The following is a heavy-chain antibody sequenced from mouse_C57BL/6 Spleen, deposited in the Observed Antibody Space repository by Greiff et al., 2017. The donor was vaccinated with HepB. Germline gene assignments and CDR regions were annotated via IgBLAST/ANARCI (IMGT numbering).Heavy chain of an antibody. CDR3: TRRDLYYYAMDY. CDR1: GYTFTDYE. V-gene: IGHV1-15*01. Sequence: QVQLKQSGAELVRPGASVTLSCKASGYTFTDYEMHWVKQTPVHGLEWIGAIDPETGGTAYNQKFKGKAMLTADKSSSTAYMELRSLTSEDSAVYYCTRRDLYYYAMDYWGQGTSVTVSS. CDR2: IDPETGGT. D-gene: IGHD1-1*01. J-gene: IGHJ4*01.